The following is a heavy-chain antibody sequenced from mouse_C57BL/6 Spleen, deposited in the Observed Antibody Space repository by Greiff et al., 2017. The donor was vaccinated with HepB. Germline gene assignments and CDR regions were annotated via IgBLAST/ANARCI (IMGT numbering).Heavy chain of an antibody. D-gene: IGHD1-1*01. Sequence: LVESGAELVRPGASVTLSCKASGYTFTDYEMHWVKQTPVHGLEWIGAIDPETGGTAYNQKFKGKAILTADKSSSTAYMELRSLTSEDSAVYYCTRGRSGGYFDVWGTGTTVTVSS. CDR1: GYTFTDYE. J-gene: IGHJ1*03. V-gene: IGHV1-15*01. CDR2: IDPETGGT. CDR3: TRGRSGGYFDV.